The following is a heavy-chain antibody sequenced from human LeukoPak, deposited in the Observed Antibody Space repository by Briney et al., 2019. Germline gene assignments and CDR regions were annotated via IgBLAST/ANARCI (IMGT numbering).Heavy chain of an antibody. D-gene: IGHD3-3*01. CDR1: GFTFSSYA. Sequence: GGSLRLSCAASGFTFSSYAMHWVRQAPGKGLEWVAVISYDGSNKYYADSVKGRFTISRDNSKNTLYLQMNSLRAEDTAVYYCARDITIFGVAYYYYYYMDVWGKGTTVTVSS. V-gene: IGHV3-30*04. CDR3: ARDITIFGVAYYYYYYMDV. CDR2: ISYDGSNK. J-gene: IGHJ6*03.